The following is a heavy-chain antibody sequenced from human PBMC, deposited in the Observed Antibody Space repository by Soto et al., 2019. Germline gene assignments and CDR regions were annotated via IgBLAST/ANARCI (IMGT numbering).Heavy chain of an antibody. Sequence: EGQLLESGGALVQPGESLRLSCEGSGFTFSDAAMTWVRQAAGKGLEWVSFVSASAIETYTADSVRGRFTISRDNSKNTVFLQMNNLRVEDTAVYYCAKGPSVFHHMDVWGKGTSVTVSS. CDR1: GFTFSDAA. D-gene: IGHD2-21*01. J-gene: IGHJ6*04. CDR3: AKGPSVFHHMDV. CDR2: VSASAIET. V-gene: IGHV3-23*01.